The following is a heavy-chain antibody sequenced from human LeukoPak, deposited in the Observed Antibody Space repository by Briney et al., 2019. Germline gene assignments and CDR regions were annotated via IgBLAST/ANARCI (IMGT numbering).Heavy chain of an antibody. J-gene: IGHJ4*02. CDR3: ARQTGSGLFTLP. D-gene: IGHD3/OR15-3a*01. Sequence: SETLSLTCTVSGVSISSSNSYWGWIRQPPGKGLEWIGSIYYTGNTYYNASLKSRVTISIDTSKNQISLRLTSVTATDTAVYYCARQTGSGLFTLPGGQGTLVTVSS. CDR2: IYYTGNT. CDR1: GVSISSSNSY. V-gene: IGHV4-39*01.